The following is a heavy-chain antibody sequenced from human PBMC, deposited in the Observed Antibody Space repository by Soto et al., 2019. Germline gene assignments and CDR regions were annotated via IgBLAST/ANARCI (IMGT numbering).Heavy chain of an antibody. D-gene: IGHD3-10*01. CDR3: AREDDSRSVAHYSYGTHV. J-gene: IGHJ6*02. CDR2: ISAYNGNT. Sequence: ASVKVSCKASGYTFTSYYMHWVRQAPGQGLEWMGWISAYNGNTNYAQKLQGRVTMTTDTSTSTAYMELRSLRSDDKAVYYCAREDDSRSVAHYSYGTHVWGQGTTVTVSS. V-gene: IGHV1-18*04. CDR1: GYTFTSYY.